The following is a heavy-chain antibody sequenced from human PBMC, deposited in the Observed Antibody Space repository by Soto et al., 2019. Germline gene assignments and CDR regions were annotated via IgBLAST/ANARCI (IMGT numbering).Heavy chain of an antibody. V-gene: IGHV1-8*01. CDR3: ARERSYGLDY. J-gene: IGHJ4*02. CDR1: GYTFTSYD. D-gene: IGHD5-18*01. CDR2: MNPNSGTT. Sequence: QVQLVQSGAEVKKPGASVKVSCKASGYTFTSYDINWVRQATGQGFEWMGWMNPNSGTTVDAQKFQGRVTMTRNTSISTAYMDLSSMRAEDAAVFYCARERSYGLDYWGQGTLVTVSS.